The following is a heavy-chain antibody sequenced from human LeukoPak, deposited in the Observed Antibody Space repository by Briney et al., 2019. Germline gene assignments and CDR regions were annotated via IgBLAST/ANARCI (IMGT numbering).Heavy chain of an antibody. CDR1: GGSFSGYY. CDR3: ASDAPGLLGY. V-gene: IGHV4-34*01. Sequence: SETLSLTCAVYGGSFSGYYWSWIRQPPGKGLEWIGEINHSGSTNYNPSLKGRLTMSVDTSKNQFSLNLSSVTAADTAMYYCASDAPGLLGYWGQGTLVTVSS. CDR2: INHSGST. J-gene: IGHJ4*02. D-gene: IGHD2-15*01.